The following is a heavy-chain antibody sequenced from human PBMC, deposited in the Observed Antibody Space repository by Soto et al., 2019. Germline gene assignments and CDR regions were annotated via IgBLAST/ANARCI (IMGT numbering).Heavy chain of an antibody. CDR3: ARRPTGSGSSYFEN. CDR1: GVSISSGEYY. CDR2: VHYSGST. Sequence: QVHLQESGPGLVKPSETLSLTCSVSGVSISSGEYYWNWIRQHPVKGLEWIGFVHYSGSTFYNPSLESRVSISIDTSQNRFSLKVTSVTSADTAVYYCARRPTGSGSSYFENWGQGTLITVSS. D-gene: IGHD3-10*01. V-gene: IGHV4-31*03. J-gene: IGHJ4*02.